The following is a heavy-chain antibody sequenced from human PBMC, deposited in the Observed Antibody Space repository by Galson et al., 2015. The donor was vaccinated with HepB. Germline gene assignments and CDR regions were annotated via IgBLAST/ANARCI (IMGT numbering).Heavy chain of an antibody. V-gene: IGHV4-59*01. CDR2: IYYSGST. J-gene: IGHJ3*02. CDR1: GGSISSYY. D-gene: IGHD7-27*01. Sequence: ETLSLTCTVSGGSISSYYWSWIRQPPGKGLEWIGYIYYSGSTNYNPSLKSRVTISVDTSKNQFSLKLSSVTAADTAVYYCASSNWDDAFDIWGQGTTVTVSS. CDR3: ASSNWDDAFDI.